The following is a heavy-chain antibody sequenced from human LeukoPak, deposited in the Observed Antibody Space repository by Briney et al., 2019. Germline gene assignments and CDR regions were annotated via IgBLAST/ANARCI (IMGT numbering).Heavy chain of an antibody. D-gene: IGHD3-22*01. V-gene: IGHV4-59*08. CDR1: GASISGYY. Sequence: SEALSLTCTVSGASISGYYWSWIRQSPGRALEWIGYIYVSGATRYNPSLESRVSISEDTSKNQFSLRLSSVTAADTAVYFCARHPPEYYDSSGFAFDLWGQGTMVTVSS. CDR3: ARHPPEYYDSSGFAFDL. CDR2: IYVSGAT. J-gene: IGHJ3*01.